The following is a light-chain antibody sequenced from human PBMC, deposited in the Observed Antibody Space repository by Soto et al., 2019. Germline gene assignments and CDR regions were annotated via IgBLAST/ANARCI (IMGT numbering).Light chain of an antibody. CDR3: QQYDSYPLT. J-gene: IGKJ4*01. CDR1: QSISIW. CDR2: KAS. V-gene: IGKV1-5*03. Sequence: DIQMTQSPATVSASVGDRVTITCRASQSISIWLAWYQQKPGRAPKFLIYKASDLENGVPSRFSGSGSGTEFALTISSLQPDDFATYYCQQYDSYPLTFGGGTKV.